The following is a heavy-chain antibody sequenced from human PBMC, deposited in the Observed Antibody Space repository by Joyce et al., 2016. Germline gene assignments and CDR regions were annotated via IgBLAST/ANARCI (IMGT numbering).Heavy chain of an antibody. CDR3: TKWGDY. Sequence: EVQLVESGGGLVQPGGSLKLSCAASGFRFSGSAIHWVRQASGKVLEGVGHIRSKANNYATIYAASVKGRFTISRDDSRNMAYLQMNSLKTEDTAVYYCTKWGDYWGHGTLVTVSS. J-gene: IGHJ4*01. D-gene: IGHD1-26*01. V-gene: IGHV3-73*01. CDR1: GFRFSGSA. CDR2: IRSKANNYAT.